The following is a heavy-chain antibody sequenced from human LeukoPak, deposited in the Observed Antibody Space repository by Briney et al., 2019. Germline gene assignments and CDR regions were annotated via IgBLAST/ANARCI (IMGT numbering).Heavy chain of an antibody. CDR3: ARDRGPPDY. CDR2: IYYSGST. J-gene: IGHJ4*02. V-gene: IGHV4-39*07. Sequence: SETLSLTCTVSGGSISSSSYYWGWIRQPPGKGLEWIGSIYYSGSTYYNPSLKSRVTISVDTSKNQFSLKLSSVTAADTAVYYCARDRGPPDYWGQGTLVTVSS. D-gene: IGHD3-10*01. CDR1: GGSISSSSYY.